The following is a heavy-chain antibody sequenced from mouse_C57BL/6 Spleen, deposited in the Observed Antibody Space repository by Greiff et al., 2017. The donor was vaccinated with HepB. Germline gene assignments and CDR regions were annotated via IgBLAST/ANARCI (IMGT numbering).Heavy chain of an antibody. J-gene: IGHJ2*01. Sequence: QVQLQQSGAELVKPGASVKISCKASGYTFTDYYINWVKQRPGQGLEWIGKIGPGSGSTYYNEKFKGKATLSADKSTSTAYMQLSSLTSEDSADYFCAIVAAGHYFDYWGQGTTLTVSS. V-gene: IGHV1-77*01. CDR3: AIVAAGHYFDY. CDR1: GYTFTDYY. D-gene: IGHD1-1*01. CDR2: IGPGSGST.